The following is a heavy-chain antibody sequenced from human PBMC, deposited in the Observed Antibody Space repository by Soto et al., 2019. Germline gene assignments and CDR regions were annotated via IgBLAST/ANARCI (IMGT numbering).Heavy chain of an antibody. Sequence: ASVKVSCKSSGYTFSMSGISWVRQAPGQGLEWMGWISGYNGNTNYEQKFQDRVTMTTDTTTNTAYMELRSLRSDDTAVYYCAREGPRPYYYYGMDVRGQGTTVNVSS. CDR1: GYTFSMSG. CDR3: AREGPRPYYYYGMDV. J-gene: IGHJ6*02. V-gene: IGHV1-18*01. CDR2: ISGYNGNT.